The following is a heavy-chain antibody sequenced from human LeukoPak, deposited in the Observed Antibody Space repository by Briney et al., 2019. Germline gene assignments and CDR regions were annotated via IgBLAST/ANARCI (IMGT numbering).Heavy chain of an antibody. CDR3: AREVAAGSYRGFDY. CDR1: GDSISTNKW. CDR2: VYHNGGS. Sequence: PSGTVSLTCAVSGDSISTNKWWQWVRQSPGKGLEWMGEVYHNGGSHFNPSLKTRVIMSVDTSKNQFSLKLNFVTAADTATYYCAREVAAGSYRGFDYWGQGTLVTVSS. D-gene: IGHD6-19*01. J-gene: IGHJ4*01. V-gene: IGHV4-4*02.